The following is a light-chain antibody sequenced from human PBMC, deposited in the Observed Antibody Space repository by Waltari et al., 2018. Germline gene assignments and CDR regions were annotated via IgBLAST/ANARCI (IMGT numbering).Light chain of an antibody. CDR1: TLPRKD. Sequence: SYELTQPPSVSVSPGQTARITCSGDTLPRKDAYWYQQKSGQAPVLVIFEDHTRPSGIPERFSGSISGTMATLTISGAQVEDEADYYCYSTDSSSKGVFGAGTKVTVL. CDR2: EDH. V-gene: IGLV3-10*01. J-gene: IGLJ1*01. CDR3: YSTDSSSKGV.